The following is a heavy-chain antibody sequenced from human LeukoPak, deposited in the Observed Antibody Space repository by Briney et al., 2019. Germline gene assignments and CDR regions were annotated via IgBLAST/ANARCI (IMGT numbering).Heavy chain of an antibody. J-gene: IGHJ6*02. V-gene: IGHV3-11*01. CDR2: ISSSGSII. CDR1: GFTFSDHY. CDR3: ARVDYSSTSCYYYYGMDV. Sequence: GGSLRLSCAASGFTFSDHYMSWIRQAPGKGLEWVSHISSSGSIIYYADSVKGRFTISRDNAKNSLYLQMNSLRAEDTAVYYCARVDYSSTSCYYYYGMDVWGQGTTVTVSS. D-gene: IGHD2-2*01.